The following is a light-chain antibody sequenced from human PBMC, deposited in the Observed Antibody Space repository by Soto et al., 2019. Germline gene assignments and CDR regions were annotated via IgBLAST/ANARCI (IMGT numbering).Light chain of an antibody. CDR1: TSNIGSNT. CDR3: AAWDDSLSGYV. V-gene: IGLV1-44*01. J-gene: IGLJ1*01. Sequence: PPSASGTPGQRVTISCSGSTSNIGSNTVNWYQQLPGTAPKLLIYSNNQRPSGVPDRFSGSKSGTSASLAISGLQSEDEADYYCAAWDDSLSGYVFGTGTKVTVL. CDR2: SNN.